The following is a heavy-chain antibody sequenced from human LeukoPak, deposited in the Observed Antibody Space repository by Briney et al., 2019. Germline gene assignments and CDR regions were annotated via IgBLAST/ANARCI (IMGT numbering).Heavy chain of an antibody. D-gene: IGHD3-22*01. CDR1: GFTFSDHY. V-gene: IGHV3-11*01. CDR2: ISSSGSTI. Sequence: PGGSLRLSCAASGFTFSDHYMSWIRQAPGKGLEWVSYISSSGSTIYYADSVKGRFTISRDNAKNSLYLQMNSLRAEDTAVYYCARGDYDSSAGAFDIWGQGTMVTVSS. CDR3: ARGDYDSSAGAFDI. J-gene: IGHJ3*02.